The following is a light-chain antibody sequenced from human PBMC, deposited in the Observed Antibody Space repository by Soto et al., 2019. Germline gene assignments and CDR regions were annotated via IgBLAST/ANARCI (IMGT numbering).Light chain of an antibody. Sequence: EIVLTQSPGTLSLSPGERATLSCRASQSVSSSYLAWYQQKPGQAPRLLIYGASSRATGIPDRFSGSGSGTDFTLTISRLEPEDFAVYYCQQYGLSPYTFGQGTKVGVK. V-gene: IGKV3-20*01. CDR2: GAS. J-gene: IGKJ2*01. CDR3: QQYGLSPYT. CDR1: QSVSSSY.